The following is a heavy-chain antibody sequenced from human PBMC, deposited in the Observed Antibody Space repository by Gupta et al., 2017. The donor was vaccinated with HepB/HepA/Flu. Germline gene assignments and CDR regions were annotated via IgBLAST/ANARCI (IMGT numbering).Heavy chain of an antibody. CDR1: GFTVSNNY. V-gene: IGHV3-53*01. CDR2: ISSGGDT. D-gene: IGHD6-6*01. CDR3: ARGVPSTPGYFDF. Sequence: EVQLVESGGGLIQPGGSLRLSCAASGFTVSNNYLTWVRQAPGKGLDWVSVISSGGDTYYADSVKGRFTISKDNSKNTLYLQMNSLRAEDTAVYYCARGVPSTPGYFDFWGRGTLVTVSS. J-gene: IGHJ2*01.